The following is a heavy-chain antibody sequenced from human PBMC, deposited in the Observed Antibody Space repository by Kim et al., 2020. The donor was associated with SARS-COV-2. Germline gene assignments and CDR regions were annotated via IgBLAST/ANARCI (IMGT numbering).Heavy chain of an antibody. CDR3: TREYVDIVATFYFDY. V-gene: IGHV3-49*03. CDR2: IRSKAYGGTT. Sequence: GGSLRLSCTASGFTFGDYAMSWFRQAPGKGLEWVGFIRSKAYGGTTEYAASVKGRFTISRDDSKSIAYLQMNSLKTEDTAVYYCTREYVDIVATFYFDYWGQGTLVTVSS. D-gene: IGHD5-12*01. CDR1: GFTFGDYA. J-gene: IGHJ4*02.